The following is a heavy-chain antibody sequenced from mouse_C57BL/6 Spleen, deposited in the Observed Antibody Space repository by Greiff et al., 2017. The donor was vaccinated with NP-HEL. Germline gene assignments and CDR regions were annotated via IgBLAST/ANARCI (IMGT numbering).Heavy chain of an antibody. CDR3: ARIYYYGSRRDYAMDY. V-gene: IGHV1-19*01. CDR2: INPYNGGT. Sequence: VQLKESGPVLVKPGASVKMSCKASGYTFTDYYMNWVKQSHGKSLEWIGVINPYNGGTSYNQKFKGKATLTVDKSSSTAYMALNSLTSEDSAVYYCARIYYYGSRRDYAMDYWGQGTSVTVSS. J-gene: IGHJ4*01. CDR1: GYTFTDYY. D-gene: IGHD1-1*01.